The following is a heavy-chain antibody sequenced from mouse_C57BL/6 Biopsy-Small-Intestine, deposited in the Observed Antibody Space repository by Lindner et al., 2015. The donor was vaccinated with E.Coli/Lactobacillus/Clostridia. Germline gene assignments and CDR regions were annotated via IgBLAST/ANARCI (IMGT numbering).Heavy chain of an antibody. D-gene: IGHD2-3*01. CDR3: ARTGYYPFDY. Sequence: VQLQESGPELVKPGASVKISCKAFGYLFTDHNMNWVKQSNGKSLEWIGIINPNYGTTSYNQKFKGKATLTVDQSSSTAYMQLNSLTSEDSAVYYCARTGYYPFDYWGQGTTLTVSS. J-gene: IGHJ2*01. V-gene: IGHV1-39*01. CDR2: INPNYGTT. CDR1: GYLFTDHN.